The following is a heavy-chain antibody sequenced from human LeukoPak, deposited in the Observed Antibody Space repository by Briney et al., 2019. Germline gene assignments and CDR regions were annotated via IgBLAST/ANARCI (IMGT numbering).Heavy chain of an antibody. CDR2: ISSSSSYI. CDR3: ARVSPSNYDILTGYYSFYYYGMNV. J-gene: IGHJ6*02. CDR1: GFTFSSYS. V-gene: IGHV3-21*01. D-gene: IGHD3-9*01. Sequence: GGSLRLSCAASGFTFSSYSMNWVRQAPGKGLEWVSPISSSSSYIYYADSVKGRFTISRDNAKNSLYLQMNSLRAEDTAVYYCARVSPSNYDILTGYYSFYYYGMNVWGQGTTVTVSS.